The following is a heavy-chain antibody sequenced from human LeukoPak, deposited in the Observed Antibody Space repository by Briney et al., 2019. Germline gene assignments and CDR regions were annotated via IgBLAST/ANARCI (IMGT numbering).Heavy chain of an antibody. CDR1: GFTFSSYE. D-gene: IGHD3-22*01. Sequence: GGSLRLSCAASGFTFSSYEMNWVRQAPGKGLEWVSYISSSGSTIYYADSVKGRFTISRDNAKNSLYLQMNSLRAEDTAAYYCARGSGYMIWYFDPGGRGTLVTVS. CDR3: ARGSGYMIWYFDP. V-gene: IGHV3-48*03. CDR2: ISSSGSTI. J-gene: IGHJ2*01.